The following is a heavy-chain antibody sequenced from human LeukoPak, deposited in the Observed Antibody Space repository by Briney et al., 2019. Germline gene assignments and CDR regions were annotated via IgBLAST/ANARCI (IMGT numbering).Heavy chain of an antibody. J-gene: IGHJ6*02. V-gene: IGHV3-30-3*01. CDR3: ARVWSAAGLYYYYYYGMDV. CDR2: ISYDGSNK. CDR1: GFTFSSYA. D-gene: IGHD6-13*01. Sequence: GRSLRLSCAASGFTFSSYAMHWVRQAPGKGLGWVAVISYDGSNKYYADSVKGRFTMSRDNSKNTLYLQMNSLRAEDTAVYYCARVWSAAGLYYYYYYGMDVWGQGTTVTVSS.